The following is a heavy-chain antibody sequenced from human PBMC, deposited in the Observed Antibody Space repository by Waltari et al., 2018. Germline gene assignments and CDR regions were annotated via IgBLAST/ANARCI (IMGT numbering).Heavy chain of an antibody. CDR1: GFTVSSNY. Sequence: EVQLVETGGGLIQPGGSLRLSCAASGFTVSSNYMSWVRQAPGKGLEWVSFIYSGGSTYYADSVKGRFTISRDNSKNTLYLQMNSLRAEDTTVYYCARDRYFDYWGQGTLVTVSS. CDR2: IYSGGST. CDR3: ARDRYFDY. V-gene: IGHV3-53*02. J-gene: IGHJ4*02.